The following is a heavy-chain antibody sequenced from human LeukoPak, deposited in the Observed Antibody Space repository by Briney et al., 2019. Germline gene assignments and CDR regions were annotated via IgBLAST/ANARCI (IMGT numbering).Heavy chain of an antibody. CDR3: ARVSPRYCSGGSCDEVYYFDY. CDR2: ISYSGST. V-gene: IGHV4-39*07. CDR1: GGSISSSYY. D-gene: IGHD2-15*01. Sequence: SETLSLTCTVSGGSISSSYYWGWIRQPPGKGLEWIGSISYSGSTYYNPSLKSRVTISVDTSKNQFSLKLSSVTAADTAVYYCARVSPRYCSGGSCDEVYYFDYWGQGTLVTVSS. J-gene: IGHJ4*02.